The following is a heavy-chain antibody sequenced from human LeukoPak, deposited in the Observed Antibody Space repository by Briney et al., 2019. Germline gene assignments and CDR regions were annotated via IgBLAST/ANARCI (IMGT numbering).Heavy chain of an antibody. CDR2: LHTSGST. Sequence: SETLSLTCTVSGGSISSYYWSWIRQPAGEGLEWIGRLHTSGSTHYNPSLKSRVTMSVDTSKNQFSLKLSSVTAADTAVYYCARTGIWFGELRVNWFDPWGQGTLVTVSS. D-gene: IGHD3-10*01. J-gene: IGHJ5*02. CDR3: ARTGIWFGELRVNWFDP. V-gene: IGHV4-4*07. CDR1: GGSISSYY.